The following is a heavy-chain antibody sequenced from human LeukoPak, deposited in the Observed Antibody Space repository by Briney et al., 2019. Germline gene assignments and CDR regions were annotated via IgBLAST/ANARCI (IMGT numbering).Heavy chain of an antibody. Sequence: ASVKVACKASGYSFTGANTHWVRQAPGQGLEWVGRIDPKSGDTKYAKKFQGRVTVTRDTSISTVYMDLSRLTSDDTALYHCATRMSSVAGFDPWGQGTLVIVSS. D-gene: IGHD4-23*01. CDR3: ATRMSSVAGFDP. J-gene: IGHJ5*02. CDR2: IDPKSGDT. V-gene: IGHV1-2*02. CDR1: GYSFTGAN.